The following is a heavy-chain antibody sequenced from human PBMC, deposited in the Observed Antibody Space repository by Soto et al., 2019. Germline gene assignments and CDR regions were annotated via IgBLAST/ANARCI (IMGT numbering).Heavy chain of an antibody. V-gene: IGHV4-4*07. D-gene: IGHD3-3*01. CDR3: ARGITIFGVVIKSRFDP. J-gene: IGHJ5*02. CDR2: IYTSGST. CDR1: GGSISSYY. Sequence: SETLSLTCTVSGGSISSYYWSWIRQPAGKGLEWIGRIYTSGSTNYNPSLKSRVTMSVDTSKNQFSLKLSSVTAADTAVYYCARGITIFGVVIKSRFDPWGQGTLVTVSS.